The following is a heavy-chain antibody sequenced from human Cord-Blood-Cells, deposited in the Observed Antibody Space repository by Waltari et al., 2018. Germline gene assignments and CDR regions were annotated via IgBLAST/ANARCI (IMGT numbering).Heavy chain of an antibody. CDR3: ARDGTVATTLDY. Sequence: QVQLVESGGGVVQPGRSLRLSCAASGFTFSSYGMHWVRQAPGKGLEWVAIKRYVVKNKYYADSVKGRFTISRDNSKNTLYLQMNSLRAEDTAVYYCARDGTVATTLDYWGQGTLVTVSS. CDR2: KRYVVKNK. CDR1: GFTFSSYG. D-gene: IGHD5-12*01. V-gene: IGHV3-33*01. J-gene: IGHJ4*02.